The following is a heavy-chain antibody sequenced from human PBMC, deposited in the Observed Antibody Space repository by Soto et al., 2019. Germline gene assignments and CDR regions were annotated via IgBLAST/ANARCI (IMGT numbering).Heavy chain of an antibody. CDR3: ARDFAYFDY. V-gene: IGHV4-61*01. CDR1: GCSFISGSYE. D-gene: IGHD3-3*01. J-gene: IGHJ4*02. CDR2: VYHTGRT. Sequence: PXETRSLTCTVSGCSFISGSYEWSWIRQPPGKGLEWIGYVYHTGRTNYNPSLKSRVSISMDTSKNQFSLNLDSVTAADTAVYFCARDFAYFDYWGQGTLVTVSS.